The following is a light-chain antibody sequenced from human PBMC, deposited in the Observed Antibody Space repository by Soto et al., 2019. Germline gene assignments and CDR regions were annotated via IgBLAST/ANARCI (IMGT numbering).Light chain of an antibody. CDR2: GNS. Sequence: QSVLTQPPSVSVAPGQRVTISCTGSSSTIGAGYDVHWYQQLPGTAPKLLIYGNSNRPSGVPDRFSGSKSGTSATLAITGLQAEDEAEYYCQSYDSSLSGFYVFGTGTKLTVL. CDR1: SSTIGAGYD. V-gene: IGLV1-40*01. J-gene: IGLJ1*01. CDR3: QSYDSSLSGFYV.